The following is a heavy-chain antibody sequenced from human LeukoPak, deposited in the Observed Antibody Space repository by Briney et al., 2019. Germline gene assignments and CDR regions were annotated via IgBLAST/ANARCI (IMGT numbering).Heavy chain of an antibody. CDR3: ARDFTKTASPDAFDF. CDR1: GDSINNAGYH. Sequence: SQTLSLTCTVSGDSINNAGYHWTWIRQHPGKGLEWIGYIHSTGSTSYTPSLKSRLSISLDTSQNQFSLKLHSVTAADTAVYYCARDFTKTASPDAFDFWGQGTLVTVSS. D-gene: IGHD1-1*01. J-gene: IGHJ3*01. CDR2: IHSTGST. V-gene: IGHV4-31*03.